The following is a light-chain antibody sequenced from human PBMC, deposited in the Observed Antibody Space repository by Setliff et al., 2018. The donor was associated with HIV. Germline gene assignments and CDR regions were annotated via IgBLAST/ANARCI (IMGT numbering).Light chain of an antibody. CDR2: DVS. CDR3: SSYTSTTPLYV. V-gene: IGLV2-14*01. CDR1: SSDVGGYNY. J-gene: IGLJ1*01. Sequence: QSVLTQPASVSGSPGQSITISCTGTSSDVGGYNYVSWYQQHPGKAPKVMIYDVSKRPSGVSNRFSGSKSGNTASLTISGLQAEDEADYYCSSYTSTTPLYVFGTGTKVTVL.